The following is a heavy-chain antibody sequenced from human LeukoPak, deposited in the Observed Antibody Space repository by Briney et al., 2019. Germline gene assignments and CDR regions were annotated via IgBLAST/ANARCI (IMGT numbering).Heavy chain of an antibody. J-gene: IGHJ4*02. V-gene: IGHV3-23*01. CDR2: INKGGGST. D-gene: IGHD3-10*01. CDR3: AKISLYYYTSGTSYPTYYFDY. Sequence: PGGSLRLSCAASGFTFSDYAMTWVRQGPGKGLEWVSRINKGGGSTDYADSVKGRLTISRDKSKNTLYLQMNSLRAEDTAIYYCAKISLYYYTSGTSYPTYYFDYWGQGTLVTVTS. CDR1: GFTFSDYA.